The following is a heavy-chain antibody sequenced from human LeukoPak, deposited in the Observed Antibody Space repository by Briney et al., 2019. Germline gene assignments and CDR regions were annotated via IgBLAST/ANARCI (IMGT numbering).Heavy chain of an antibody. CDR2: IIPIFGTA. CDR1: GGTFSSYA. J-gene: IGHJ6*03. V-gene: IGHV1-69*06. Sequence: ASVKVPCKASGGTFSSYAISWVRQAPGQGLEWMGGIIPIFGTANYAQKFQGRVTITADKSTSTAYMELSSLRSEDTAVYYCARVCSSSWYYYYYYMDVWGKGTTVTVSS. D-gene: IGHD6-13*01. CDR3: ARVCSSSWYYYYYYMDV.